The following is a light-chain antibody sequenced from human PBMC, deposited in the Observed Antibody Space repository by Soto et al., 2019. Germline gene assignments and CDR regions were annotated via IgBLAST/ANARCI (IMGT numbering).Light chain of an antibody. CDR2: DVS. CDR1: SSDVGGYNY. Sequence: QSVLTQPASVSGSTGQSITISCTGTSSDVGGYNYVSWYQQHPGKAPKLMIYDVSDRPSGVSNRFSGSKSGNTASLTISGLQAEDEADYYCSSYTSSNTEVFGTGTKVTVL. CDR3: SSYTSSNTEV. J-gene: IGLJ1*01. V-gene: IGLV2-14*01.